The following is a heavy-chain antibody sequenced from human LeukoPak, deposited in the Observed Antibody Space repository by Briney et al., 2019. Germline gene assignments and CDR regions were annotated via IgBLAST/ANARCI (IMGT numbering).Heavy chain of an antibody. D-gene: IGHD4-11*01. CDR1: GFTFSSYA. CDR2: ISGSGGST. Sequence: GGSLRLSCAASGFTFSSYAMSWVRQAPGKGLEWVSAISGSGGSTYYADSVKGRFTISRDNSKNTLYLQMNSLRAEDTAVYYCAKRGQLSGRAVTTGWSDPWGQGTLVTVSS. V-gene: IGHV3-23*01. J-gene: IGHJ5*02. CDR3: AKRGQLSGRAVTTGWSDP.